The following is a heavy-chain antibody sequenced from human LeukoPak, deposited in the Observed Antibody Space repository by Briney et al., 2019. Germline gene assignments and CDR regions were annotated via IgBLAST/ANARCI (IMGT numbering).Heavy chain of an antibody. CDR1: GFTFSSYA. CDR3: VRGGWQLLGHFDS. V-gene: IGHV3-23*01. CDR2: ISGSGGST. D-gene: IGHD2-15*01. Sequence: GGSLRLSCAASGFTFSSYAMSWVRQAPGKGLEGVSAISGSGGSTHYADSVKGRFTISRVNSKNTLYLQMGSLRPEDMAVYYCVRGGWQLLGHFDSWGQGTPVTVSS. J-gene: IGHJ4*02.